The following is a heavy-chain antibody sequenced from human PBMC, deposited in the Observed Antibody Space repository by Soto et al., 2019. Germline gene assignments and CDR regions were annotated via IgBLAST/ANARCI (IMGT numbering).Heavy chain of an antibody. D-gene: IGHD3-22*01. J-gene: IGHJ5*02. V-gene: IGHV4-30-4*01. CDR3: ARDRVTMIVCNWFDP. Sequence: QVQLQESGPGLVKPSQTLSLTCTVSGGSISSGDYYWSWIRQPPGKGLEWIGYIYYSGSTYYNPSLKSRVTISVDTSKNLFSLKLSSVTAADTAVYYCARDRVTMIVCNWFDPCGQGTLVTVSS. CDR2: IYYSGST. CDR1: GGSISSGDYY.